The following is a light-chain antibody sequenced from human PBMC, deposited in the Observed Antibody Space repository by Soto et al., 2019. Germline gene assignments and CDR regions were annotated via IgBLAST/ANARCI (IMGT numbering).Light chain of an antibody. J-gene: IGLJ1*01. CDR3: CSYTTSSTYV. CDR1: SSDVGGYNY. CDR2: DVN. Sequence: QSALTQPASVSGSPGQSIAISCTGTSSDVGGYNYVSWYQQHPGKAPKLMIYDVNNRPSGVSNRFSGSKSGNTASLTISGLQGEDEADYYCCSYTTSSTYVFGTGTKVTVL. V-gene: IGLV2-14*03.